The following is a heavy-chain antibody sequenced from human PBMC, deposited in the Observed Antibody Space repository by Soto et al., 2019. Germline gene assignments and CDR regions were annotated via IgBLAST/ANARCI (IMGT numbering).Heavy chain of an antibody. CDR2: IYYSGST. CDR3: ARIYSSSSTGAFDY. CDR1: GGSISSSSYY. Sequence: SETLSLTCTVSGGSISSSSYYWGWIRQPPGKGLEWIGSIYYSGSTYYNPSLKSRVTISVDTSKNQFSLKLSSVTAADTAVYYCARIYSSSSTGAFDYWGQGTLVTVS. J-gene: IGHJ4*02. D-gene: IGHD6-6*01. V-gene: IGHV4-39*01.